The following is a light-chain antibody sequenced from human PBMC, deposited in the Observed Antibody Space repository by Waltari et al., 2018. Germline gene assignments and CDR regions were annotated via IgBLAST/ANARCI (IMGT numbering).Light chain of an antibody. CDR3: MQGTELPT. Sequence: DIVMTQTPLSLSVTPGQPASLPCKSSQSLLHNDGKTFLYWYLQKPGQSPQLLIYEVSSRFAGVSDRFTGSGSGTDFKLEISRAEPEDVGVYYCMQGTELPTFGQGTKVEI. CDR1: QSLLHNDGKTF. V-gene: IGKV2-29*02. CDR2: EVS. J-gene: IGKJ1*01.